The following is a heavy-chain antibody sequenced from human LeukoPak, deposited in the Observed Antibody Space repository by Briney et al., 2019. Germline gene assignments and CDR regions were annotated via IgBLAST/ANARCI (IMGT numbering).Heavy chain of an antibody. CDR2: INPAGNYA. CDR3: ARDDDDSSGYYPSRFDY. D-gene: IGHD3-22*01. Sequence: PGGSLRLSCAGSGFTFSNYWIHWVRQTPDKGLVWVSRINPAGNYANYADSVKGRFTISRDNSKNTLYLQMNSLRAEDTAVYYCARDDDDSSGYYPSRFDYWGQGTLVTVSS. V-gene: IGHV3-74*01. CDR1: GFTFSNYW. J-gene: IGHJ4*02.